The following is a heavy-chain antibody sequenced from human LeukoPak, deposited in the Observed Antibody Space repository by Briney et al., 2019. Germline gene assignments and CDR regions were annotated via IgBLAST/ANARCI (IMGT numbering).Heavy chain of an antibody. D-gene: IGHD3-22*01. J-gene: IGHJ3*02. CDR3: ARGGYYDSSGSRDAFDI. CDR2: IYTSGST. CDR1: GGSISSGSYF. Sequence: SETLSLTCTVSGGSISSGSYFWNWIRQPAGKGLEWIGRIYTSGSTDYNPSLKSRVTISLDTSKNQFSLKLSSVTAADTAVYYCARGGYYDSSGSRDAFDIWGQGTMVTVSS. V-gene: IGHV4-61*02.